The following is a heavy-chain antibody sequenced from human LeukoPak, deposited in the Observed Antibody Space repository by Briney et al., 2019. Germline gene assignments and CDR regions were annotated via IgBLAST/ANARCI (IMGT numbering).Heavy chain of an antibody. Sequence: SVKVSCKASGGTFISYAISWVRQVPGQGLEWMGRIIPIFGTANYAQKFQGRVTITTEESTSTAYMELSSLRSEDTAVYYCARGSVSSGWYPFWGQGTLVTVSS. D-gene: IGHD6-19*01. J-gene: IGHJ4*02. CDR1: GGTFISYA. CDR2: IIPIFGTA. CDR3: ARGSVSSGWYPF. V-gene: IGHV1-69*05.